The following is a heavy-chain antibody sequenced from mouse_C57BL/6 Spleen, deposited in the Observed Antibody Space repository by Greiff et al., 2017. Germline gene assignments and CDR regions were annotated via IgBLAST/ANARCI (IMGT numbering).Heavy chain of an antibody. Sequence: QVQLKESGSELRSPGSSVKLSCKDFDSEVFPIAYMSWVRQKPGHGFEWIGGILPSIGRTIYGEKFEDKATLDADTLSNTAYLELNSLTSEDSAIYYCATTRDYAMDYWGQGTSVTVSS. D-gene: IGHD2-1*01. J-gene: IGHJ4*01. CDR3: ATTRDYAMDY. CDR1: DSEVFPIAY. V-gene: IGHV15-2*01. CDR2: ILPSIGRT.